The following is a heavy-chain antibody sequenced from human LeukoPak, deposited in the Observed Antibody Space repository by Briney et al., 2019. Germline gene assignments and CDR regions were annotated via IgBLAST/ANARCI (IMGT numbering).Heavy chain of an antibody. D-gene: IGHD3-22*01. CDR1: GGSISSYY. Sequence: PSETLSLTCTVSGGSISSYYWSWIRQPAGKGLEWIGRIYTSGSTNYNPSLKSRVTMSVDTSKNQFPLKLSSVTAADTAVYYCARHLYYYDSSGYYWDYYYYMDVWGKGTTVTISS. CDR3: ARHLYYYDSSGYYWDYYYYMDV. V-gene: IGHV4-4*07. CDR2: IYTSGST. J-gene: IGHJ6*03.